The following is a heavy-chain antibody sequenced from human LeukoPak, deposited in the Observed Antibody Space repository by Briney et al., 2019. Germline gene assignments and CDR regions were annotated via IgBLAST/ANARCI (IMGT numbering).Heavy chain of an antibody. Sequence: GGSLRLSCAASGFTFSSYSMNWVRQAPGKGLEWVSSISSSSSYIYYADSVKGRFTISRDNAKNSLYLQMNSLRAEDTAVYYCARGVDYYDSSGYHRPFDYWGQGTLVTVSS. D-gene: IGHD3-22*01. CDR1: GFTFSSYS. V-gene: IGHV3-21*01. J-gene: IGHJ4*02. CDR2: ISSSSSYI. CDR3: ARGVDYYDSSGYHRPFDY.